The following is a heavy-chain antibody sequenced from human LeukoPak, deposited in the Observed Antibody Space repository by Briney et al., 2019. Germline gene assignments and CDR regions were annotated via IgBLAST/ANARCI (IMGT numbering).Heavy chain of an antibody. CDR1: GFTFSSYG. V-gene: IGHV3-30*18. CDR2: ISYDRTNK. J-gene: IGHJ6*02. D-gene: IGHD6-19*01. Sequence: GGSLRLSCAASGFTFSSYGMHWVRQAPGKGLEWVAVISYDRTNKNYADSVKGRFTISRDNSKNSLYLQMNSLRAEDTAVYYCAKETLAVAGTSETYFYYGLDVWGQGTTVTVSS. CDR3: AKETLAVAGTSETYFYYGLDV.